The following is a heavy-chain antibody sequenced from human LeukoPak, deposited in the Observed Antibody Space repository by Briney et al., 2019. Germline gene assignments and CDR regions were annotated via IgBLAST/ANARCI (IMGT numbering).Heavy chain of an antibody. CDR2: INHSGST. CDR3: AAQSGPLDY. J-gene: IGHJ4*02. CDR1: GGSITSGNW. Sequence: SGTLSLTCAVSGGSITSGNWWTWVRQSPGKGLEWIGEINHSGSTNYNPSLKSRVTMSVDTSKNQFSLKLTSVTAADTAVYYCAAQSGPLDYWGQGTLVPVSS. D-gene: IGHD3-3*01. V-gene: IGHV4-4*02.